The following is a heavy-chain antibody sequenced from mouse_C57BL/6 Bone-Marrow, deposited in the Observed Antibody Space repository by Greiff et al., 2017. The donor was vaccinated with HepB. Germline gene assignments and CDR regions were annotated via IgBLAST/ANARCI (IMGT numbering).Heavy chain of an antibody. CDR2: IEPSDSYT. D-gene: IGHD2-4*01. CDR3: ARGLRRRGDYAMDY. CDR1: GYTFTSYW. J-gene: IGHJ4*01. V-gene: IGHV1-50*01. Sequence: VQLQQPGAELVKPGASVKLSCKASGYTFTSYWMQWVKQRPGQGLEWIGGIEPSDSYTNYNQKFKGKATLTVDTSSSTAYMQLSSLTSEDSAVYYCARGLRRRGDYAMDYWGQGTSVTVSS.